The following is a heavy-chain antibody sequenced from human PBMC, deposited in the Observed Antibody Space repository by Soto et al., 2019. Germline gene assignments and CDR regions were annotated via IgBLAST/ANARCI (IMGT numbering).Heavy chain of an antibody. CDR2: INHSGST. CDR1: GGSFSGYY. Sequence: PSETLSLTCAVYGGSFSGYYWRWIRQPPGKGLEWIGEINHSGSTNYNPSLKSRVTISVDTSKNQFSLKLSSVTAADTAVYYCARTGYCSSTSCYGLYYFDYWGQGTLVTVSS. CDR3: ARTGYCSSTSCYGLYYFDY. D-gene: IGHD2-2*01. J-gene: IGHJ4*02. V-gene: IGHV4-34*01.